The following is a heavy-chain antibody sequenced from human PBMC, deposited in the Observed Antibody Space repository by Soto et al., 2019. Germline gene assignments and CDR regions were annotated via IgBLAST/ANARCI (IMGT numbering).Heavy chain of an antibody. V-gene: IGHV4-38-2*02. CDR1: GYSISSGYY. CDR3: ARDGYYYDSSGYQRYYYYYGMDV. Sequence: SETLSLTCAVSGYSISSGYYWGWIRQPPGKGLEWIGSIYHSGSTYYNPSLKSRVTISVDTSKNQFSLKLSSVTAADTAVYYCARDGYYYDSSGYQRYYYYYGMDVWGQGTTVTVSS. D-gene: IGHD3-22*01. CDR2: IYHSGST. J-gene: IGHJ6*02.